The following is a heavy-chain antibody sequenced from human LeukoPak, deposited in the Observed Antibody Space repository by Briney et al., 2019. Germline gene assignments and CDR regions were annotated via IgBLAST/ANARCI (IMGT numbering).Heavy chain of an antibody. V-gene: IGHV4-59*01. J-gene: IGHJ4*02. CDR1: GGSISSYY. CDR2: IYYSGST. D-gene: IGHD2-8*01. Sequence: SETLSLTCAVSGGSISSYYWSWIRQPPGKGLEWIGYIYYSGSTNYNPSLKSRVTISVDTSKNQFSLKLSSVTAADTAVYYCARGRLIPHFDYWGQGTLVTVSS. CDR3: ARGRLIPHFDY.